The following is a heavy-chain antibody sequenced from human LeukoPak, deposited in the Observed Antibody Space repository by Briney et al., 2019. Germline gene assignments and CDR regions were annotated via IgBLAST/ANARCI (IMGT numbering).Heavy chain of an antibody. CDR2: INPDGSAP. V-gene: IGHV3-74*01. D-gene: IGHD5-12*01. CDR3: ARGYSGFGVYGMDV. J-gene: IGHJ6*04. CDR1: GFTFSTSW. Sequence: GGSLRLSCTASGFTFSTSWMRWVRQAPGEGLVWVSRINPDGSAPTYADSVKGRFTISRDIAKNTLFLQMSSLRAEDTAVYFCARGYSGFGVYGMDVWGKGTTVTVSS.